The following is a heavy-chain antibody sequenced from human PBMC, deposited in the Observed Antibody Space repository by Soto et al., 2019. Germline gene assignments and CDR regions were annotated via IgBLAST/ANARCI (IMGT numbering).Heavy chain of an antibody. CDR1: GYTFTSCG. CDR2: INTNTGNP. Sequence: GASVKVSCKASGYTFTSCGISWVRQAPGQGLEWMGWINTNTGNPTYAQGFTGRFVFSLDTSVSTAYLQICSLKAEDTAVYYCARDESGFWSGYWSHYYYYGMDVWGQGTTVTVSS. D-gene: IGHD3-3*01. V-gene: IGHV7-4-1*01. CDR3: ARDESGFWSGYWSHYYYYGMDV. J-gene: IGHJ6*02.